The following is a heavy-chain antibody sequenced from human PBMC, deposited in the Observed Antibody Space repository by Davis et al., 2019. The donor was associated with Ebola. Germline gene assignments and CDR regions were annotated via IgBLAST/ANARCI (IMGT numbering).Heavy chain of an antibody. J-gene: IGHJ4*02. CDR1: GFSLTTRGMC. D-gene: IGHD6-13*01. Sequence: SGPTLVKPTPTLTLTCSFSGFSLTTRGMCVSWIRQPPGKALEWLALINWDDDKYYSTSLKTRLTISKDTSKNQVVLTVTNMDPVDTATYYCARTRCGYTFGFDYWGQGTLVTVSS. CDR3: ARTRCGYTFGFDY. CDR2: INWDDDK. V-gene: IGHV2-70*01.